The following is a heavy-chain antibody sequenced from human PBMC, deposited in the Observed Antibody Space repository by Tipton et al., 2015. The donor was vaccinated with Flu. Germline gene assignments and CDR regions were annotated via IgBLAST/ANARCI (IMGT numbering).Heavy chain of an antibody. J-gene: IGHJ4*02. CDR3: ARTRIVPWGNEDITGYFDY. D-gene: IGHD3-22*01. V-gene: IGHV4-61*02. CDR1: GDSIRSGRHY. CDR2: VYLTGST. Sequence: GLVKPSETLSLTCTVSGDSIRSGRHYWSWIRQPAGKGLEWIGRVYLTGSTNYSPSLKGRGTISVDTSKNQFSLRLPSVTAADTAVYYCARTRIVPWGNEDITGYFDYWSQGTLVTVSS.